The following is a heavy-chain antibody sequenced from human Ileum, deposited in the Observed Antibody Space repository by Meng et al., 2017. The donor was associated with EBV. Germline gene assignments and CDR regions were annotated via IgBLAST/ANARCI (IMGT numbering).Heavy chain of an antibody. D-gene: IGHD5-24*01. CDR2: ISYDGSNK. Sequence: QMPLAGSGGGRAQPGSSLRLSCAASGFTFSSYAMHWVRQAPGKGLEWVAVISYDGSNKYYADSVKGRFTISRDNSKNTLYLQMNSLRAEDTAVYYCARDRDGYHDYWGQGTLVTVSS. CDR3: ARDRDGYHDY. CDR1: GFTFSSYA. J-gene: IGHJ4*02. V-gene: IGHV3-30-3*01.